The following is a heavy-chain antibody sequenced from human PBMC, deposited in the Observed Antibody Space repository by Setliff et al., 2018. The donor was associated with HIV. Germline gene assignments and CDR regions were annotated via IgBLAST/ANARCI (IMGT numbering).Heavy chain of an antibody. CDR2: VYYSGST. V-gene: IGHV4-59*01. J-gene: IGHJ6*03. D-gene: IGHD3-22*01. Sequence: KPSETLSLTCTVSGDPISTYYWSWVRKPPGKGLEWIGYVYYSGSTSYSPSLRGRVTMSVDPSKNQFSLKLNSVTAADTAIYYCARGNYDTSDYYTNSYYYYMDVWGKGTAVTVSS. CDR3: ARGNYDTSDYYTNSYYYYMDV. CDR1: GDPISTYY.